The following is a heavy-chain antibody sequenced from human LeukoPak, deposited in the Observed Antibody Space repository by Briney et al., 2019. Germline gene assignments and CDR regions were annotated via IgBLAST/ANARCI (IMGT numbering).Heavy chain of an antibody. CDR3: ARERGRFDP. CDR2: IYTSGST. J-gene: IGHJ5*02. Sequence: SETLSLTCTVSGGSISSYYWSWIRQPPGKGLEWIGYIYTSGSTNYNPSLKSRVTISVDTSKNQFSLKLSSVTAADTAVYYCARERGRFDPWGQGTLVTVSS. V-gene: IGHV4-4*09. CDR1: GGSISSYY. D-gene: IGHD7-27*01.